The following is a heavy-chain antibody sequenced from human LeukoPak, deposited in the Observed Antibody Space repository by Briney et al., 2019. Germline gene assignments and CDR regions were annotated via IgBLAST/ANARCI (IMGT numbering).Heavy chain of an antibody. CDR3: AKQNVGGSNRWYFGTTKGWFDP. CDR2: MRYDGSNK. Sequence: GGSLRLSCAASGFTFSSYGMYWVRQAPGKGLGWVAFMRYDGSNKYYADSVKGRFTISRESSKNTLYLQMNSLRAEDTAVYYCAKQNVGGSNRWYFGTTKGWFDPWGQGTLVTVSS. V-gene: IGHV3-30*02. D-gene: IGHD6-13*01. J-gene: IGHJ5*02. CDR1: GFTFSSYG.